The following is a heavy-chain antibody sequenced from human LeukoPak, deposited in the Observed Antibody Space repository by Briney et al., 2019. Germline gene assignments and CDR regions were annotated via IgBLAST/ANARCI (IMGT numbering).Heavy chain of an antibody. CDR2: ISTSSSYI. J-gene: IGHJ6*02. D-gene: IGHD3-10*01. CDR1: GFTFSSYS. CDR3: ARDYRPHHYGSGSYYYYGLDV. Sequence: PGGSLRLSCAASGFTFSSYSMNWVRQAPGKGLELVSSISTSSSYIYYADSVKGRFTISRDNAENSLYLQLNSLRAEDTAVYFCARDYRPHHYGSGSYYYYGLDVWGQGTTVTVS. V-gene: IGHV3-21*01.